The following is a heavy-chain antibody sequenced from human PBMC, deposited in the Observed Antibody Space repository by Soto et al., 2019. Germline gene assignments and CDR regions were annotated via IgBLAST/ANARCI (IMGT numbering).Heavy chain of an antibody. CDR1: GGTFNSHT. J-gene: IGHJ6*02. CDR3: AGEGVTSSMSLPWMGYHYYGLDV. D-gene: IGHD2-2*01. Sequence: QVQLVQSGAEVKRPGCSVNVSCRASGGTFNSHTISWVRQAPGKGLEWMGGIMPMFGVTNYARKFQGRLTMTANESTTTAYMEVSSLTSDDTAVYYCAGEGVTSSMSLPWMGYHYYGLDVWGQGTTVIVSS. CDR2: IMPMFGVT. V-gene: IGHV1-69*12.